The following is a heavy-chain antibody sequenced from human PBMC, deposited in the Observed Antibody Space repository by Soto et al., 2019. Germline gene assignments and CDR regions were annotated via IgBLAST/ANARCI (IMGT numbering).Heavy chain of an antibody. CDR1: GGSFSGYY. V-gene: IGHV4-34*01. D-gene: IGHD3-16*01. Sequence: PSETLSLTCAVYGGSFSGYYWSWIRQPPGKGLEWIGEINYSGSTYYTPSLKSRVTISVDASRNQFSLRLSSVTAADTAVYYCARHRGSYGGEYYFDYWGQGSQVTVSS. CDR2: INYSGST. J-gene: IGHJ4*02. CDR3: ARHRGSYGGEYYFDY.